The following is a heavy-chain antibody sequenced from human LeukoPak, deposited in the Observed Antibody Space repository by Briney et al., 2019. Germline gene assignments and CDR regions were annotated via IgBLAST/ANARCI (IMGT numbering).Heavy chain of an antibody. V-gene: IGHV3-11*04. J-gene: IGHJ6*03. D-gene: IGHD1-14*01. CDR2: ISSSGSTI. CDR3: ARDVQPPHYYCYYMDV. Sequence: GGSLRLSCAASGSTFSDYYMSWIRQAPGKGLEWVSYISSSGSTIYYADSVKGRFTISRDNAKNSLYLQMNSLRAEDTAVYYCARDVQPPHYYCYYMDVWGKGTTVTVSS. CDR1: GSTFSDYY.